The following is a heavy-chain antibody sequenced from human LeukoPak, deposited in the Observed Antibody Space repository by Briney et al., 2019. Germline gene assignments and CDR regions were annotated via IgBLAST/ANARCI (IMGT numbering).Heavy chain of an antibody. CDR2: ISSSSSYI. J-gene: IGHJ4*02. CDR3: ARDRARGLDY. D-gene: IGHD3-10*01. CDR1: GFTFSSYS. Sequence: GGSLRLSCAASGFTFSSYSMSWVRQAPGKGVEWVSSISSSSSYIYYADSVKGRFTISRDNAKNSLYLQMNSLRAEDTAVYYCARDRARGLDYWGQGTLVTVSS. V-gene: IGHV3-21*01.